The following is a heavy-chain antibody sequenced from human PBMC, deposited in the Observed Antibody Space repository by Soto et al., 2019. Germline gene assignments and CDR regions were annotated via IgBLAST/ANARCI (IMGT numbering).Heavy chain of an antibody. J-gene: IGHJ4*02. CDR2: ISSSSYI. V-gene: IGHV3-21*01. Sequence: GGSLRLSCAASGFTFSSYSMNWVRQAPGKGLEWVSSISSSSYIYYADSVKGRFTISRDNAKNSLYLQMKSLRAEDTAVYYCARAPAPDGPFDYWGQGTLVTVSS. D-gene: IGHD2-2*01. CDR1: GFTFSSYS. CDR3: ARAPAPDGPFDY.